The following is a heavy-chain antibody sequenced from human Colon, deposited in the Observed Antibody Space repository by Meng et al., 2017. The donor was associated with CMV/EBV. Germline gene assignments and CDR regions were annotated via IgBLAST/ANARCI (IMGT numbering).Heavy chain of an antibody. CDR2: IHYSGTT. CDR3: ARFHFDSTRRNALDI. D-gene: IGHD2-21*01. Sequence: CSISRDPFYWSWLRQPPGKGLEWIAYIHYSGTTYYNPSLKSRISISIETSKNQFSLELNSVTAADTAVYYCARFHFDSTRRNALDIWGQGTLVTVSS. J-gene: IGHJ3*02. V-gene: IGHV4-30-4*01. CDR1: CSISRDPFY.